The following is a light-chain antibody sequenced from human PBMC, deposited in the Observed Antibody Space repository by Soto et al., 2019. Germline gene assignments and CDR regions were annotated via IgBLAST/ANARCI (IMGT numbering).Light chain of an antibody. CDR2: TAS. V-gene: IGKV1-39*01. CDR3: LQSYSSPRT. CDR1: QSINNY. Sequence: DIQITQSPSSLSASVGDRVTIACRASQSINNYLNWYQQKPGKAPNFLIYTASTLQRGVPSRFSGSGSGTDFTLTISRLQPEDFATYYCLQSYSSPRTFGGGTKLEIK. J-gene: IGKJ4*01.